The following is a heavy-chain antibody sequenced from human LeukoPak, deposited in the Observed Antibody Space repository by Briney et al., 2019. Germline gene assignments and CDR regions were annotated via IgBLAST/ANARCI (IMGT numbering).Heavy chain of an antibody. CDR2: INSDGSIS. Sequence: GGSLRLSCAASGFTFSSYWMHWVRQAPGKGLMWVSRINSDGSISSYADSVKGRFTISRDNAKNTLYVQMNSLRAEDTAVYYCARVRATFSPHFDNWGQGTLVTVSS. J-gene: IGHJ4*02. CDR3: ARVRATFSPHFDN. V-gene: IGHV3-74*01. CDR1: GFTFSSYW. D-gene: IGHD5-12*01.